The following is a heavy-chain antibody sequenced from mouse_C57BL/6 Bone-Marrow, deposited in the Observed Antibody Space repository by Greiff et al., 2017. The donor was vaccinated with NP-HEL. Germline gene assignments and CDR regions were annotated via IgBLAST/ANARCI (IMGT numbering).Heavy chain of an antibody. CDR2: IYPRDGST. Sequence: QVQLQQSGPELVKPGASVKLSCKASGYTFTSYDINWVKQRPGQGLEWIGWIYPRDGSTKYNEKFKGKATLTVDTSSSTAYMELHSLTSEDSAVYFCATPYYYGSGAYWGQGTLVTVSA. J-gene: IGHJ3*01. V-gene: IGHV1-85*01. D-gene: IGHD1-1*01. CDR1: GYTFTSYD. CDR3: ATPYYYGSGAY.